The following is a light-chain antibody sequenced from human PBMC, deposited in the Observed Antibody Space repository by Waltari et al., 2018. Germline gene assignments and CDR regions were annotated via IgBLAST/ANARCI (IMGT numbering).Light chain of an antibody. CDR2: WAS. J-gene: IGKJ1*01. CDR1: QTIFYNSNDKNY. Sequence: IVMTQASDSLAVSLGERGTINCKSIQTIFYNSNDKNYLAWYQQKPGQPPRLLIYWASTRESGVPDRFSGSGSGTDFTLTISNLQAEDVAVYYCQQYYSRRTFGQGTKVEI. V-gene: IGKV4-1*01. CDR3: QQYYSRRT.